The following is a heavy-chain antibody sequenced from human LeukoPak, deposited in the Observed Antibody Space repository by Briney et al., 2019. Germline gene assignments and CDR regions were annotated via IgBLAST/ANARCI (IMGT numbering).Heavy chain of an antibody. CDR3: ARDPSNTSGWSPYFDF. D-gene: IGHD6-19*01. Sequence: GASVKVSCKASGYTFTSYGISWVRQAPGQGLEWMGWISAYNGNTNYAQKLQGRVTMSTDTSTTTAYMELTSLRSDDTAVYYCARDPSNTSGWSPYFDFWGQGTLVTVSS. CDR1: GYTFTSYG. J-gene: IGHJ4*02. V-gene: IGHV1-18*01. CDR2: ISAYNGNT.